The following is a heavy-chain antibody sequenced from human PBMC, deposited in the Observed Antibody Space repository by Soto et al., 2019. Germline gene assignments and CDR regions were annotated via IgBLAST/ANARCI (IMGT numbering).Heavy chain of an antibody. CDR2: IYHSGST. CDR3: ARRVDTALVTWYDLDY. D-gene: IGHD5-18*01. J-gene: IGHJ4*02. CDR1: DGNIIDGGDC. V-gene: IGHV4-30-2*01. Sequence: VADGNIIDGGDCWSWKRQPPGKGLEWVGYIYHSGSTYYNPSLKSRVTISVDRSKNQFSLKLSSVTAADTAVYYCARRVDTALVTWYDLDYWVQGT.